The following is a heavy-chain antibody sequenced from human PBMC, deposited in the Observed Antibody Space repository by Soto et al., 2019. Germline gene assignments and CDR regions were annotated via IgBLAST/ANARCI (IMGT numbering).Heavy chain of an antibody. V-gene: IGHV1-69*01. J-gene: IGHJ6*04. D-gene: IGHD3-3*01. Sequence: QVQLVQSGAEVKKPGSSVKVSCKASGGTFSSYAISWVRQAPGQGLEWMGGIIPIFGTANYAQKFQGRVRIPGDESASTAYMELSSLRSENRAVFYCARDPRKFWVTIFGVVIYYGMAVWGKGTTVPVSS. CDR2: IIPIFGTA. CDR3: ARDPRKFWVTIFGVVIYYGMAV. CDR1: GGTFSSYA.